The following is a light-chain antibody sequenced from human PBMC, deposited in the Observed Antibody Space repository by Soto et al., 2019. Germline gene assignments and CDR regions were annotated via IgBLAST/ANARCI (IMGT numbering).Light chain of an antibody. CDR1: QSVSSN. CDR2: GAS. V-gene: IGKV3-15*01. CDR3: HQHGGSPET. Sequence: EIVMTPSPATLSVSPVERATLSCRASQSVSSNLAWYQQKPGQAPRLLIYGASTRATGIPARFIGSGSGTEFILTISRLEPDDFAIYHCHQHGGSPETFGQGTKVDIK. J-gene: IGKJ1*01.